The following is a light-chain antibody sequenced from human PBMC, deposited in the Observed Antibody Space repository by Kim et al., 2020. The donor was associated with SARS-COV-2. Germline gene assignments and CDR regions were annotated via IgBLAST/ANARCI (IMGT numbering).Light chain of an antibody. J-gene: IGKJ5*01. CDR3: QQRSNWPT. CDR1: QGVSSY. V-gene: IGKV3-11*01. CDR2: DAS. Sequence: SLSAVERATLSCRTSQGVSSYLAWYQQKPGQAPRLLFYDASSRATGIPARFSGSGSGTDFTLTISSLEPEDFAVYYCQQRSNWPTFGEGTRLEIK.